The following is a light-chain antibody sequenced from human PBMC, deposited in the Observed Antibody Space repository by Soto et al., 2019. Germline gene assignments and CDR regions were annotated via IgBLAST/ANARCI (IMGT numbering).Light chain of an antibody. V-gene: IGKV3-11*01. CDR3: QQRRSWPRT. Sequence: EIVLTQSPATLSLSPGERATLSCRASQSVGSYLAWYQQKLGQAPRLLIYDVSNRATGIPSRFSGSGSGTDFTLTISSLEPEDFAVYYCQQRRSWPRTFGQGTKVEVK. CDR2: DVS. CDR1: QSVGSY. J-gene: IGKJ1*01.